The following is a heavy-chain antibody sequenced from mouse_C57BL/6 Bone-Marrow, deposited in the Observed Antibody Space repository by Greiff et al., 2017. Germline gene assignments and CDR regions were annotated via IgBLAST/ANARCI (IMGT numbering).Heavy chain of an antibody. CDR1: GYTFTSYG. V-gene: IGHV1-81*01. J-gene: IGHJ2*01. D-gene: IGHD1-1*01. CDR2: ISPRSGNP. CDR3: ASGSTTVAAPY. Sequence: VQVVESGAELARPGASVKLSCKASGYTFTSYGISWVKQRTGQGLEWIGEISPRSGNPYYNEKFKGKATLTADKSSSTAYMELRSLTAEDSAVYFCASGSTTVAAPYWGQGTTLTVSS.